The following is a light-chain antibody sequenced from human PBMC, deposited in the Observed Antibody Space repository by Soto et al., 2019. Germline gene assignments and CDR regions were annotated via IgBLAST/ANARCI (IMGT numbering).Light chain of an antibody. J-gene: IGKJ4*02. CDR3: QQLYSYPPT. CDR1: QGISSY. CDR2: AAS. Sequence: DIQLTQSPSFLSASVGDRVTITCRASQGISSYLAWYQQKPGKAPKLLNYAASTLQSGIPSRFSGSGSGAELTLTLSTLQPEDYATYYCQQLYSYPPTFGGGTKVEIK. V-gene: IGKV1-9*01.